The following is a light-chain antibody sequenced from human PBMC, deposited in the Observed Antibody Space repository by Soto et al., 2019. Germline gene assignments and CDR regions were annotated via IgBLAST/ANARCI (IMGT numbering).Light chain of an antibody. Sequence: VLTQSPATLSLSPGERGTLSCRASDSINNGLAWYQQKPGQAPRLLIYDVSNRATGTPARFSGSGSGTDFTLTISSLEPEDSAVYYCQQRDYWLTFGGGTKLEI. CDR2: DVS. CDR1: DSINNG. J-gene: IGKJ4*02. V-gene: IGKV3-11*01. CDR3: QQRDYWLT.